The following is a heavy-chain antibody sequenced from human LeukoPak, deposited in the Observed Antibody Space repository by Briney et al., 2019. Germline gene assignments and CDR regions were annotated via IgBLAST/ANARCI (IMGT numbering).Heavy chain of an antibody. V-gene: IGHV4-34*01. CDR2: INHSGST. D-gene: IGHD3-10*01. CDR1: GGSFSGYY. J-gene: IGHJ5*02. CDR3: AKRAGRRGSLHWFDP. Sequence: SETLSLTCAVYGGSFSGYYSSWIRQPPRKGLEWVGEINHSGSTNYHRCLKTRAPISISTSQNQFSLKLSSVTAADTAAYCCAKRAGRRGSLHWFDPWGQRTPVTVS.